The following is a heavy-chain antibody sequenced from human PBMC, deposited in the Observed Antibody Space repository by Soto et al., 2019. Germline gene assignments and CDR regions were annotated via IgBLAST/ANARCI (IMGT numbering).Heavy chain of an antibody. J-gene: IGHJ6*02. V-gene: IGHV4-34*01. D-gene: IGHD3-10*01. CDR1: GGSFSGYY. CDR2: INHSGST. CDR3: ARDRGITMVRGVIAPVYYYYGMDV. Sequence: PSETLSLTCAVYGGSFSGYYWSWIRQPPGKGLEWIGEINHSGSTNYNPSLKSRVIISVDTSKNQFSLKLSSVTAADTAVYYCARDRGITMVRGVIAPVYYYYGMDVWGQGTTVTVSS.